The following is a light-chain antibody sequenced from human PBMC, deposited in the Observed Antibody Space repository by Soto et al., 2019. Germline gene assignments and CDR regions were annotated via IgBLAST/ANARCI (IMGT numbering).Light chain of an antibody. J-gene: IGKJ1*01. V-gene: IGKV3-20*01. CDR2: GAS. Sequence: ENVLTQSPGTLSLPTGERATLSCRASQSVSSSYLAWYQQKPGQAPRLLIYGASSRATGIPDRFSGSGSGTDFTLTISSLQSEDFAVYYCQQYNDWPTFGQGTKVDIK. CDR1: QSVSSSY. CDR3: QQYNDWPT.